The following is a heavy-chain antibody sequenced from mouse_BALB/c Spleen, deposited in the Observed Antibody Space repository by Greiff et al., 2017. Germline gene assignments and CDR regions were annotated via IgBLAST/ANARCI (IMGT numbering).Heavy chain of an antibody. CDR3: ASDGRYDAYYAMDY. CDR2: IWAGGST. J-gene: IGHJ4*01. CDR1: GFSLTSYG. Sequence: VQLQQSGPGLVAPSQSLSLTCTVSGFSLTSYGVHWVRQPPGKGLEWLGVIWAGGSTNYNSALMSRLSISKDNSKSQVFLKMNSLQTDDTAMYYCASDGRYDAYYAMDYWGQGTSVTVSS. D-gene: IGHD2-14*01. V-gene: IGHV2-9*02.